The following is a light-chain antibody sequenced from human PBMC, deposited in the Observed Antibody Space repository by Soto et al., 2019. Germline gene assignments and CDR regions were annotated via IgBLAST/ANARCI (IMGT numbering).Light chain of an antibody. CDR1: QTISGW. V-gene: IGKV1-5*01. Sequence: DIQMTQSPSTLSASVGDTFTITCRASQTISGWLAWYHQRPWKAPNLLIFYASTLESGVPSRFSGSGSGTTFTLTISSLQSDDFATYYCLQYNGYYRTFGQGTKVDI. J-gene: IGKJ1*01. CDR2: YAS. CDR3: LQYNGYYRT.